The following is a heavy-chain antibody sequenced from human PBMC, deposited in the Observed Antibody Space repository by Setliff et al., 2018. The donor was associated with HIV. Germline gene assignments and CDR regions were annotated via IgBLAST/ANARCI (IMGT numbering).Heavy chain of an antibody. D-gene: IGHD5-12*01. CDR1: GGPLTDHY. CDR3: AIFFVTSVATQDH. V-gene: IGHV4-34*01. J-gene: IGHJ4*02. CDR2: VHHTGYL. Sequence: SETLSLTCAVHGGPLTDHYWNWIRQSPGKGLEWIAEVHHTGYLNYNPSLKSRVTISRDTSKRQFSLRMTSVTAADTAVYYCAIFFVTSVATQDHWGQGTLVTVSS.